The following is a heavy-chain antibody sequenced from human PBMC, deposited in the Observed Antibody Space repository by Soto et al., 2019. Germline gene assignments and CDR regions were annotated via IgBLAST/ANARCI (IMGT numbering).Heavy chain of an antibody. J-gene: IGHJ6*02. CDR1: GGSISSSSYY. CDR3: ASERYSSSWYPAGSYYYGMDV. D-gene: IGHD6-13*01. CDR2: IYYSGST. Sequence: SETLSLTCTVSGGSISSSSYYWGWIRQPPGKGLEWIGSIYYSGSTYYNPSLKSRVTISVDTSKNQFSLKLSSVTAADTAVYYCASERYSSSWYPAGSYYYGMDVWGQGTTVTVSS. V-gene: IGHV4-39*01.